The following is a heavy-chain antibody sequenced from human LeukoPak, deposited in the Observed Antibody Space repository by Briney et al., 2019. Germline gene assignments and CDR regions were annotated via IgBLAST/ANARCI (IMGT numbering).Heavy chain of an antibody. V-gene: IGHV3-23*01. Sequence: GGSLRLSCAASGFTFSSYAMSWVRQTPGKGLEWVSAISGSGGSTYYADSVKGRFTISRDNSKNTLYLQMNSLRAEDTAVYYYAKESLITMIVVVITPYDYWGQGTLVTVSS. CDR1: GFTFSSYA. CDR2: ISGSGGST. J-gene: IGHJ4*02. D-gene: IGHD3-22*01. CDR3: AKESLITMIVVVITPYDY.